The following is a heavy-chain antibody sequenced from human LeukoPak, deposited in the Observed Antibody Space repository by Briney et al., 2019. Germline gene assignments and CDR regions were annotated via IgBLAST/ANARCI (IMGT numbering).Heavy chain of an antibody. V-gene: IGHV1-69*06. D-gene: IGHD3-10*01. J-gene: IGHJ4*02. Sequence: GASVKVSCKASGGTFSSYAISWVRQAPGQGLEWMGGIIPIFGTANYAQKFQGRVTITADKSTSTAYMELSSLRSEDTAVYYCARGRGSFYGSGSYSLDYWGQGTLVTVSS. CDR1: GGTFSSYA. CDR2: IIPIFGTA. CDR3: ARGRGSFYGSGSYSLDY.